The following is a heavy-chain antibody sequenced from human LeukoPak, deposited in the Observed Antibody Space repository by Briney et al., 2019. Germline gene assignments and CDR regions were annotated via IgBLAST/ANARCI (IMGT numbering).Heavy chain of an antibody. J-gene: IGHJ5*02. CDR2: IWYDGSNK. Sequence: GRSLRLSCAASGFTFSSYGMHWVRQAPGKGLEWVAVIWYDGSNKYYADSVKGRFTISRDNSKNTLYLQMNSLRAEDTAVYYCAKDLGYLGYCSSTSCYGTNWFGPWGQGTLVTVSS. CDR3: AKDLGYLGYCSSTSCYGTNWFGP. D-gene: IGHD2-2*01. CDR1: GFTFSSYG. V-gene: IGHV3-33*06.